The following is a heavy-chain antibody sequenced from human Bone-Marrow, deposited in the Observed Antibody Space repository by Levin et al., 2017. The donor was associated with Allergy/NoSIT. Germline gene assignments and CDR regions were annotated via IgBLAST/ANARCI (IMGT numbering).Heavy chain of an antibody. J-gene: IGHJ4*02. V-gene: IGHV5-51*01. CDR1: GFSFTSYW. Sequence: GGSLRLSCKGSGFSFTSYWIGWVRQMPGKGLEWMGIIYTGDSDTRYSPSFQGQVTISTDNANSSAYLQWSSRKASDTARYYCARHLGRGYSSYDYDPNCDYWGQGTLVNVCS. CDR3: ARHLGRGYSSYDYDPNCDY. CDR2: IYTGDSDT. D-gene: IGHD5-12*01.